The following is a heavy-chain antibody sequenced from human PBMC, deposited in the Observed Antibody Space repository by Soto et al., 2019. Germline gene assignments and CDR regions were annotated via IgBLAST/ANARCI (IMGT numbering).Heavy chain of an antibody. CDR3: ARVYCSSTSCYPPYYYYGMDV. Sequence: ESGGGLVKPGGSLRLSCAASGFTFSSYSMNWVRQAPGKGLEWVSSISSSSSYIYYADSVKGRFTISRDNAKNSLYLQMNSLRAEDTAVYYCARVYCSSTSCYPPYYYYGMDVWGQGTTVTVSS. J-gene: IGHJ6*02. V-gene: IGHV3-21*01. CDR2: ISSSSSYI. CDR1: GFTFSSYS. D-gene: IGHD2-2*01.